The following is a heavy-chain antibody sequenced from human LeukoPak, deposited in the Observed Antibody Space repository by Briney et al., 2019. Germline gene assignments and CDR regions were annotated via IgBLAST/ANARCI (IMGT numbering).Heavy chain of an antibody. CDR1: GYTFTDYY. V-gene: IGHV1-2*02. Sequence: GASVKVSCKASGYTFTDYYIHWVRQAPGQGLEWMAWINPNSGGTYYAQNFQDRITLTRDTSISTAYIELSRLRSDDTAIYYCARANALYCSSTSCLFDYWGQGTLVTVSS. J-gene: IGHJ4*02. CDR2: INPNSGGT. D-gene: IGHD2-2*01. CDR3: ARANALYCSSTSCLFDY.